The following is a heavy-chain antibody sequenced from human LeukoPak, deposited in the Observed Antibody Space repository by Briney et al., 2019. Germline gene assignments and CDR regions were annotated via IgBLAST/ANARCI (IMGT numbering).Heavy chain of an antibody. CDR2: ISFDESSE. CDR1: GFTFSNYG. Sequence: GGSLRLSCAASGFTFSNYGMHWVRQAPGKGLEWVALISFDESSEYHADSVKGRFSISRDNSKNTLYLQMNNARVDDTAVYYCAKEVGYGSPYFGYWGQGTLVTVSS. CDR3: AKEVGYGSPYFGY. D-gene: IGHD5-12*01. J-gene: IGHJ4*02. V-gene: IGHV3-30*18.